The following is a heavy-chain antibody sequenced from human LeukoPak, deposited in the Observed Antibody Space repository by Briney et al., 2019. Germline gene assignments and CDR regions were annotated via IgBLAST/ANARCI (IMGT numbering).Heavy chain of an antibody. D-gene: IGHD4-17*01. V-gene: IGHV4-39*07. Sequence: SETLSLTCTVSGGSISSSRYYWGWIRQPPGKGLEWIGSIYYSGSTYYNPSLKSRVTISVDTSKNQFSLKLSSVTAADTAVYYCARLPADGDYVDYWGQGILITVSS. CDR3: ARLPADGDYVDY. CDR2: IYYSGST. J-gene: IGHJ4*02. CDR1: GGSISSSRYY.